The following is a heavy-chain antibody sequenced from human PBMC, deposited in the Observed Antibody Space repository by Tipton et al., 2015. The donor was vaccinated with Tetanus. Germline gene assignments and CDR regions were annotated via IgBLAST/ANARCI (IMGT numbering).Heavy chain of an antibody. D-gene: IGHD6-19*01. CDR1: GYTFTSYA. CDR3: ARDESSGWYVRAYFYGMDV. CDR2: INAGNGHT. Sequence: QVQLVQSGAEVKKPGASVKVSCKASGYTFTSYAMHWVRQAPGQRLEWMGWINAGNGHTKYSQKVQGRVTITRDPSASTAHMELSSLRSEDTAVYYCARDESSGWYVRAYFYGMDVWGQGTTVTVSS. J-gene: IGHJ6*02. V-gene: IGHV1-3*01.